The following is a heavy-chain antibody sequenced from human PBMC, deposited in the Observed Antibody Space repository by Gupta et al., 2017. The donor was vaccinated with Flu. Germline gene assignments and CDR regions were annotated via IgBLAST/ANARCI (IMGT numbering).Heavy chain of an antibody. Sequence: QLQLQESGPGLVKPSETLSLTCTVSGGSISSSSYYWGWIRQPPGKGLEWIGSIYYSGSTYYNPSLKSRVTISVDTSKNQFSLKLSSVTAADTAVYYCARHPPDCSGGSCYLREPALYYYYGMDVWGQGTTVTVSS. D-gene: IGHD2-15*01. CDR1: GGSISSSSYY. CDR2: IYYSGST. J-gene: IGHJ6*02. CDR3: ARHPPDCSGGSCYLREPALYYYYGMDV. V-gene: IGHV4-39*01.